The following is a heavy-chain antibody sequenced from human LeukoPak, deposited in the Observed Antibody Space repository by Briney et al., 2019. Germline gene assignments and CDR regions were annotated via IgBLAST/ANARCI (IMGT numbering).Heavy chain of an antibody. CDR1: GFTFSSYA. CDR3: AKDIMGGHYVPAASYYFDY. J-gene: IGHJ4*02. D-gene: IGHD2-2*01. Sequence: GGSLRLSCAASGFTFSSYAMSWVRQAPGTGLEWVSAISGSGGSTYYADSVKGRFTISRDNSKNTLYLQMNSLRAEDTAVYYCAKDIMGGHYVPAASYYFDYWGQGTLVTVSS. V-gene: IGHV3-23*01. CDR2: ISGSGGST.